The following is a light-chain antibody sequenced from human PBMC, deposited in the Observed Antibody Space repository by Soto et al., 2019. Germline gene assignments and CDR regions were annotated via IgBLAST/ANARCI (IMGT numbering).Light chain of an antibody. CDR3: CSYAGSYTVV. V-gene: IGLV2-11*01. J-gene: IGLJ2*01. Sequence: QSALTQPRSVSGSPGQSVTISCTGTSSDVGGYNYVSWYQQHPGKAPKLMIYDVSKRPSGVPDRFSGSKSGNTASLTISGLQAKDEADYYCCSYAGSYTVVFGGGTKLTVL. CDR2: DVS. CDR1: SSDVGGYNY.